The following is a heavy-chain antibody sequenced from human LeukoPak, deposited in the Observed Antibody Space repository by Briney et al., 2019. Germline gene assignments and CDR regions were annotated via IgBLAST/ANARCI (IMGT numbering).Heavy chain of an antibody. Sequence: GGSLRLSCAASGFTFSSNYMSWVRQAPGKGREWVSVIYSGGSTYYADSVKGRFTISRDNSKNTLYLQMNSLRAEDTAVYYCARSEWLAVNPYFDYWGQGTLVTVSS. CDR2: IYSGGST. V-gene: IGHV3-66*01. J-gene: IGHJ4*02. CDR3: ARSEWLAVNPYFDY. CDR1: GFTFSSNY. D-gene: IGHD6-19*01.